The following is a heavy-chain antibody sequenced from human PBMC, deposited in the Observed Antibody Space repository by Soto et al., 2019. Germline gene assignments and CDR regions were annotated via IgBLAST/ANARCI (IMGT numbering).Heavy chain of an antibody. J-gene: IGHJ6*02. D-gene: IGHD2-21*02. CDR1: GGSISRYY. CDR2: MYNTGST. V-gene: IGHV4-59*01. Sequence: SETLSLTCTVSGGSISRYYWSWIRQPPGKGLEWIGYMYNTGSTVYNPPFKSRVTISVDTSKNRFSLKLNSVTAADTAVYYCARDLWGYCGTDCYPLDVWGQGTTVTVSS. CDR3: ARDLWGYCGTDCYPLDV.